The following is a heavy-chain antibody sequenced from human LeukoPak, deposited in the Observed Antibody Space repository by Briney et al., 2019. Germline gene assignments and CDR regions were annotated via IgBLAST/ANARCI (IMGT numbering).Heavy chain of an antibody. Sequence: SQTLSLTCTVSGGSISSGSYYWSWIRQPAGKGLEWIGRIYTSGSTKYNPSLKSRVTISVDTSKNQFSLKLSSVTAADTAVYYCARALYDSSGYYLVYFDYWGQGTLVTVSS. J-gene: IGHJ4*02. CDR1: GGSISSGSYY. CDR3: ARALYDSSGYYLVYFDY. CDR2: IYTSGST. D-gene: IGHD3-22*01. V-gene: IGHV4-61*02.